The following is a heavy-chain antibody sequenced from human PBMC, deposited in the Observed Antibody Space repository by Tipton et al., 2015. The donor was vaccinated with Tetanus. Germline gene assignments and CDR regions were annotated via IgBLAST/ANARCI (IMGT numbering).Heavy chain of an antibody. CDR2: IYYSGTT. Sequence: TLSLTCTVSGGPISSGDYYWSWVRLSPGKGLEWIGYIYYSGTTYYNPSPKSRVTISADTTKNQFSLNLISVTAADTAVYYCAGLPVVDGYSAHLDFRHWGQRTLVTVSS. D-gene: IGHD5-18*01. CDR1: GGPISSGDYY. V-gene: IGHV4-30-4*01. J-gene: IGHJ1*01. CDR3: AGLPVVDGYSAHLDFRH.